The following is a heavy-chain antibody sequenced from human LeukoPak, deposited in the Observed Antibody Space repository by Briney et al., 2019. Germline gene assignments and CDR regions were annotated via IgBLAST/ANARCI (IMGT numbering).Heavy chain of an antibody. Sequence: ASVKVSCKASGGTFSSYAISWVRQAPGQGLEWMGGIIPIFGTANYAQKFQGRVTMTRNTPISTAYMELSSLRSEDTAVYYCARLPYSSGWSEGYWGQGTLVTVSS. CDR2: IIPIFGTA. J-gene: IGHJ4*02. CDR1: GGTFSSYA. V-gene: IGHV1-69*05. D-gene: IGHD6-19*01. CDR3: ARLPYSSGWSEGY.